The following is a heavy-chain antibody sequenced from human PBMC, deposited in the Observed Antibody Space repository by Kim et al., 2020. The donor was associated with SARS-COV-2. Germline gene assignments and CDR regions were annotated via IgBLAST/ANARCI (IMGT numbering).Heavy chain of an antibody. J-gene: IGHJ4*02. D-gene: IGHD4-17*01. CDR2: ISSSSSYI. V-gene: IGHV3-21*01. CDR3: ARAGTSLRGYYFDY. CDR1: GFTFSSYS. Sequence: GGSLRLSCAASGFTFSSYSMNWVRQAPGKGLEWVSSISSSSSYIYYADSVKGRFTISRDNAKNSLYLQMNSLRAEDTAVYYCARAGTSLRGYYFDYWGQGTLVTVSS.